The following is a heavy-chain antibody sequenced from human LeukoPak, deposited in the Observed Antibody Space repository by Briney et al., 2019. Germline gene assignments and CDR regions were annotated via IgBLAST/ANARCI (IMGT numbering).Heavy chain of an antibody. Sequence: SETLSLTCAVYNGSFSGYYWSWIRQPPGKGLEWIGEINHSGSTNYNPSLKSRVTISVDTSKNQFSLKLNSVTAADTAIYYCARGNMWDYRRYYYYMDVWGKGTTVTVSS. CDR3: ARGNMWDYRRYYYYMDV. CDR2: INHSGST. D-gene: IGHD4-11*01. J-gene: IGHJ6*03. V-gene: IGHV4-34*01. CDR1: NGSFSGYY.